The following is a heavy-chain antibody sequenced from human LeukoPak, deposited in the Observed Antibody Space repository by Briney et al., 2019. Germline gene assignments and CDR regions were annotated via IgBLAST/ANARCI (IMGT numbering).Heavy chain of an antibody. Sequence: GGSLRLSCAASGFSFRTYAMSWVRQAPGKGLDWVSAISDDSAKIYYSASVKGRFTISRDNSKNILFLQLSSLRVEDTGVYYCAREYDSSWPSWGQGTLVTVSS. V-gene: IGHV3-23*01. CDR3: AREYDSSWPS. CDR1: GFSFRTYA. D-gene: IGHD3-22*01. CDR2: ISDDSAKI. J-gene: IGHJ5*02.